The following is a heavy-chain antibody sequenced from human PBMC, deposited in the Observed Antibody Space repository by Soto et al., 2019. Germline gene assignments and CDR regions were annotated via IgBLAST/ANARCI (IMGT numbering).Heavy chain of an antibody. D-gene: IGHD4-17*01. Sequence: GGSLRLSCAASGFTFSSYGMHWVRQAPGKGLEWGAVIWYDGSNKYYADSVKGRFTISRDNSKNTLYLQMNSLRAEDTAVYYCARDSATVTTAFLIDYWGQGTLVTVSS. V-gene: IGHV3-33*01. CDR3: ARDSATVTTAFLIDY. CDR2: IWYDGSNK. J-gene: IGHJ4*02. CDR1: GFTFSSYG.